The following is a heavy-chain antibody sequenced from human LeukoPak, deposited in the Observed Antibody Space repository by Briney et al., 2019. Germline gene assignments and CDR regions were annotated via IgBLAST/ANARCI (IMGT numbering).Heavy chain of an antibody. V-gene: IGHV3-48*01. CDR1: GFTFSSYS. Sequence: PGGSLRLSCAASGFTFSSYSMNWVRQAPGKGLEWVSYISSSSSTTYYADSVKGRFTISRGNAKNSLYLQMNSLRAEDTAVYYCAREDSGYRVDYWGQGTLVTVSS. CDR3: AREDSGYRVDY. D-gene: IGHD5-18*01. J-gene: IGHJ4*02. CDR2: ISSSSSTT.